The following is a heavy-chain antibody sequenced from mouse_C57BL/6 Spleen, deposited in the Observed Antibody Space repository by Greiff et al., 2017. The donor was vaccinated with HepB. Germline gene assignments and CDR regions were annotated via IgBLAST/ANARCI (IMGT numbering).Heavy chain of an antibody. Sequence: VQLQESGPELVKPGASVKISCKASGYAFSSSWMNWVKQRPGKGLEWIGRIYPGDGDTNYNGKFKGKATLTADKSSSTAYMQLSSLTSEDSAVYFCARNYGFMDYWGQGTSVTVSS. J-gene: IGHJ4*01. CDR1: GYAFSSSW. D-gene: IGHD1-1*01. V-gene: IGHV1-82*01. CDR3: ARNYGFMDY. CDR2: IYPGDGDT.